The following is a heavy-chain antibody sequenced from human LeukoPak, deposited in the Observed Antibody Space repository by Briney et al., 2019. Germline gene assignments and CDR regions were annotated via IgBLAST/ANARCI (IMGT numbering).Heavy chain of an antibody. CDR3: ARDTFLEWLLLPIFDY. CDR2: ISSSSSYI. V-gene: IGHV3-21*01. J-gene: IGHJ4*02. CDR1: GFTFNSYT. D-gene: IGHD3-3*02. Sequence: GGSLRLSCAASGFTFNSYTMNWVRQAPGKGLEWVSPISSSSSYIYYADSVKGRFTISRDNAKNSLYLQMNSLRAEDTAVYYCARDTFLEWLLLPIFDYWGQGTLVTVSS.